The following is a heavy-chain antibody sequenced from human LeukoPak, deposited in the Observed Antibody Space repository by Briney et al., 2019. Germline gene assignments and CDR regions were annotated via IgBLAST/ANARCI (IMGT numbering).Heavy chain of an antibody. J-gene: IGHJ3*02. D-gene: IGHD3-22*01. CDR2: IKEDGSDN. CDR3: AKDIHYDSSGTDAFDI. CDR1: GFTFSRYW. Sequence: GGSLRLSCAASGFTFSRYWMTWVRQAPGKGLEWVANIKEDGSDNSYADSVKGRLTISRDNAKNSLYLQMNSLRAEDTALYYCAKDIHYDSSGTDAFDIWGQGTMVTVSS. V-gene: IGHV3-7*03.